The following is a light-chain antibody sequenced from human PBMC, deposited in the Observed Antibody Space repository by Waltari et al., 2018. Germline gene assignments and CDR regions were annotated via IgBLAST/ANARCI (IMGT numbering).Light chain of an antibody. Sequence: DIVMTQSPDSLAVARSDRAPIHCQSNATIRYNNMNYLAWYQQRPGQPPKLLLSCASTRESGVPDRFSGSGSGTTFTLSISSLQSADVAVYYCQQYHTTPYTFGQGTKLE. J-gene: IGKJ2*01. CDR2: CAS. V-gene: IGKV4-1*01. CDR1: ATIRYNNMNY. CDR3: QQYHTTPYT.